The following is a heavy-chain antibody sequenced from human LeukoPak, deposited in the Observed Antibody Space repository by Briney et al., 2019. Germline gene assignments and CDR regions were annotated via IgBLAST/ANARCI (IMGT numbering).Heavy chain of an antibody. CDR3: VRGKGWADY. CDR1: GFTVCNFW. D-gene: IGHD5-24*01. V-gene: IGHV3-7*04. CDR2: IKQGGSEK. J-gene: IGHJ4*02. Sequence: GGSLRLSCAASGFTVCNFWMTWVRPARGKGREWGANIKQGGSEKYYVDWVKGRFTMSRADAKTSLYPQMNGLRAEDTAVYYCVRGKGWADYWGQGTLVTVSS.